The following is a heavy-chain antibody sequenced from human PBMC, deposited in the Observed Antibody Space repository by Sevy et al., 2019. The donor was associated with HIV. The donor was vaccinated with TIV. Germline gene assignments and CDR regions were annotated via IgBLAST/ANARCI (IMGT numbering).Heavy chain of an antibody. Sequence: GESLKISCAASGFTLSDYTIHWVRQAPGKGLEWVAVISYDGSRTSYADSVKGRFTISRDNSKNTLFLQMNSLRAADTAVYYCTRVRGLLGWFDSWGQGTLVTVSS. CDR1: GFTLSDYT. CDR2: ISYDGSRT. V-gene: IGHV3-30*04. CDR3: TRVRGLLGWFDS. J-gene: IGHJ5*01. D-gene: IGHD3-10*01.